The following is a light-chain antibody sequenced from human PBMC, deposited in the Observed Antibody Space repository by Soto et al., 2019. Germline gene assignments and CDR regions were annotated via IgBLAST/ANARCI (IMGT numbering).Light chain of an antibody. CDR3: EEYGMSKS. CDR1: QTVPSNF. Sequence: EIVLTQSPGTLSLSPGERATLSCRASQTVPSNFLAWYQQKPGQAPRLVIYDASRRATGIPDRFSGGGTGTDFTLTIGRLEPEDCVGYYCEEYGMSKSFGQGTKVEIK. CDR2: DAS. J-gene: IGKJ1*01. V-gene: IGKV3-20*01.